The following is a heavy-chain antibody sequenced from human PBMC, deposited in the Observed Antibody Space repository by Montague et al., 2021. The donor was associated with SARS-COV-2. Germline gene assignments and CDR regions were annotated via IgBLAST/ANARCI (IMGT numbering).Heavy chain of an antibody. D-gene: IGHD1-1*01. CDR3: TRHVHMTWPEPSPGFDY. V-gene: IGHV4-39*01. CDR1: GDSISSSSYN. Sequence: SETLSLTCTVSGDSISSSSYNWGWIRQPPGKGLEWIGSVHYSGRPYYNPSLKSRVTIYVDTSKNQPSLELSSVTAADTAVYYCTRHVHMTWPEPSPGFDYWGQGTLVTVSS. J-gene: IGHJ4*02. CDR2: VHYSGRP.